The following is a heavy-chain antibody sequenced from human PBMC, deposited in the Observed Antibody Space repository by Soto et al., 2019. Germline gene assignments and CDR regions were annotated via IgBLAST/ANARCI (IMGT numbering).Heavy chain of an antibody. Sequence: QVQLVESGGGVVQPGRSLRLSCAASGFTFSSYGMHWVRQAPGKGLEWVAVIWYDGSNKYYADSVKGRFTISRDNSKNTLYLQMNSLRAEDTAVYYCARAPSLAAAGTKGWFDPWGQGTLFTVSS. V-gene: IGHV3-33*01. D-gene: IGHD6-13*01. J-gene: IGHJ5*02. CDR3: ARAPSLAAAGTKGWFDP. CDR1: GFTFSSYG. CDR2: IWYDGSNK.